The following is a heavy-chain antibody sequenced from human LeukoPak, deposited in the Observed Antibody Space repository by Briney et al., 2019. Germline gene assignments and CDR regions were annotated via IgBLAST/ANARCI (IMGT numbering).Heavy chain of an antibody. Sequence: GGSLRLSCAASGFTFSSYSMNWVRQVPGKGLEWVSSISSSSSYIYYADSVKGRFTISRDNAKNSLYLQMNSLRAEDTAVYYCARISSGWYDPFDYWGQGTLVTVSS. CDR1: GFTFSSYS. V-gene: IGHV3-21*01. D-gene: IGHD6-19*01. CDR3: ARISSGWYDPFDY. CDR2: ISSSSSYI. J-gene: IGHJ4*02.